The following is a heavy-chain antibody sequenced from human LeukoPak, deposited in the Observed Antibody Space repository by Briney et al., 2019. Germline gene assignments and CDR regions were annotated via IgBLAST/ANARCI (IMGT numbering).Heavy chain of an antibody. Sequence: PSETLSLTCAVYGGSFSGYYWSWIRQPPGKGLEWIGEINHSGSTNYNPSLKSRVTISVDTSKNQFSLKLSSVTAADTAVYYCASEEIYWGQGTLVTVSS. CDR3: ASEEIY. CDR1: GGSFSGYY. J-gene: IGHJ4*02. D-gene: IGHD5-24*01. V-gene: IGHV4-34*01. CDR2: INHSGST.